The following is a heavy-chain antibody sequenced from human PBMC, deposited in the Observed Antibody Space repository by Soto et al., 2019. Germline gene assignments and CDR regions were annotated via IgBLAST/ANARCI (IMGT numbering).Heavy chain of an antibody. V-gene: IGHV4-59*01. CDR2: IYYSGST. CDR1: GGSISSYY. CDR3: ARGGRGYQLLWRWFDP. Sequence: QVQLQESGPGLVKPSETLSLTCTVSGGSISSYYWSWIRQPPGKGLEWIGYIYYSGSTNYNPSLKSRVTISVDTPKNQCSLKLSSVTAADTAVYYCARGGRGYQLLWRWFDPWGQGTLVTVSS. J-gene: IGHJ5*02. D-gene: IGHD2-2*01.